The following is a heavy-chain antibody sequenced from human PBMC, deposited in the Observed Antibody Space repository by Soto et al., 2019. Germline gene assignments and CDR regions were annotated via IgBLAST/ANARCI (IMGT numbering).Heavy chain of an antibody. J-gene: IGHJ4*02. V-gene: IGHV4-39*01. D-gene: IGHD3-22*01. CDR1: GGSISSSSYY. CDR3: ARHSSYYYDSSGYELFDY. Sequence: SETLSLTCTVSGGSISSSSYYWGWIRQPPGKGLECIGSIYFSGSTYYNPSLKSRVTISVDTSKNHFSLKLSSVTAADTAVYYCARHSSYYYDSSGYELFDYWGQGTLVTVSS. CDR2: IYFSGST.